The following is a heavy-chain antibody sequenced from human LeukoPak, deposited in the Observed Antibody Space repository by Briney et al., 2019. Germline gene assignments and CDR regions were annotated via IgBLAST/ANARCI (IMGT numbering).Heavy chain of an antibody. CDR3: ARHPYSYDCSGYLNTKYYFDY. Sequence: SETLSLTCTVSGGSISSGSSYWGWIRQAPGKGLEWIRSIYYSGTTYYSPSLKSRVTISVDTSKSQFSLKLSSVTAADTAVYYCARHPYSYDCSGYLNTKYYFDYWGQGTLVIVSS. CDR2: IYYSGTT. D-gene: IGHD3-22*01. V-gene: IGHV4-39*01. CDR1: GGSISSGSSY. J-gene: IGHJ4*02.